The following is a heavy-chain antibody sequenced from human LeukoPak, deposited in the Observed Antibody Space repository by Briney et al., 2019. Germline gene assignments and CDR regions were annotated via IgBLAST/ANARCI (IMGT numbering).Heavy chain of an antibody. J-gene: IGHJ4*02. CDR3: ARGCSSTSCYGFDY. CDR2: IYSGGST. V-gene: IGHV3-53*01. Sequence: SGGSLRLSCAASGFTVSSKYMSWVRQAPGKELEWVSVIYSGGSTYYADSVKGRFTISRDNSKNTLYLQMNSLRAEDTAVYYCARGCSSTSCYGFDYWGQGTLVTVSS. D-gene: IGHD2-2*01. CDR1: GFTVSSKY.